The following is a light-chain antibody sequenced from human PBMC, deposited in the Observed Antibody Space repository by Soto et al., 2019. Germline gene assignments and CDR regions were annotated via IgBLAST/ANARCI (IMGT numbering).Light chain of an antibody. CDR3: NSYINNITPVV. CDR1: SSDVGGYNF. J-gene: IGLJ2*01. Sequence: QSALTQPASVSGSPGQSITISCTGTSSDVGGYNFVSWYEHHPGKAPKLMIYEVSNRPSGVSNRFSGSKSANTASLTISGLQAEDEAGYYCNSYINNITPVVFGGGTKLTVL. CDR2: EVS. V-gene: IGLV2-14*01.